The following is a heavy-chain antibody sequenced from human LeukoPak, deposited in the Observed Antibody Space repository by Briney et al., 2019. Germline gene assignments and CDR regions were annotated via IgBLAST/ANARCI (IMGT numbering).Heavy chain of an antibody. J-gene: IGHJ6*02. V-gene: IGHV3-30-3*01. Sequence: GRSLRLSCAASGFTFSSYAMHWVRQAPGKGLEWVAVISYDGSNKYYADSVKGRFTISRDNSKNTLYLQMNSLRAEDTAVYYCARDRVLYFYYGMDVWGQGTTVTVSS. D-gene: IGHD2-21*01. CDR2: ISYDGSNK. CDR3: ARDRVLYFYYGMDV. CDR1: GFTFSSYA.